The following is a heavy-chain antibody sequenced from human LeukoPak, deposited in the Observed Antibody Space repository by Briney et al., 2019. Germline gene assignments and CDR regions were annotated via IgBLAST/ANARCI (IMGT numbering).Heavy chain of an antibody. J-gene: IGHJ6*04. CDR3: AREGSLLMVSVPPLDV. V-gene: IGHV1-2*02. D-gene: IGHD2-8*01. Sequence: ASVKVSCKASGYTFTGYYIHWVRQAPGQGLEWMGWIKPNSGGTNYAQKFQGRVTMTRDTSISTAYMELSRLRSDDTAVYYCAREGSLLMVSVPPLDVWGKGTTVTVSS. CDR1: GYTFTGYY. CDR2: IKPNSGGT.